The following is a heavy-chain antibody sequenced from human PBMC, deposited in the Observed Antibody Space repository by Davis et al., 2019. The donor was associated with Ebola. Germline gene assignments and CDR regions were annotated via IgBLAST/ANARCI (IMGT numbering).Heavy chain of an antibody. V-gene: IGHV4-31*03. J-gene: IGHJ6*04. Sequence: SETLSLTCTVSGGSISSGGYYWSWIRQPPGKGLEWIGYIYYSGSTYYNPSLKSRVTISVDTSKNQFSLKLSSVTAADTAVYYCARETPEAGMDVWGKGTTVTVSS. CDR2: IYYSGST. D-gene: IGHD4-23*01. CDR1: GGSISSGGYY. CDR3: ARETPEAGMDV.